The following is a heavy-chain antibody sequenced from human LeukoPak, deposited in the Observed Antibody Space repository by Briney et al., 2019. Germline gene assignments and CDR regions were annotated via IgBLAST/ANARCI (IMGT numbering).Heavy chain of an antibody. J-gene: IGHJ5*02. V-gene: IGHV4-34*01. CDR3: ARHVAVAGIGGNWFDP. D-gene: IGHD6-19*01. CDR1: GGSFSGYY. Sequence: SETLSLTCAVYGGSFSGYYWSWIRQPPGKGLEGIGEINHSGNTNYNPSLKSRVTISVDTSKNQFSLKLSSVTAADTAVYYCARHVAVAGIGGNWFDPWGQGTLVTVSS. CDR2: INHSGNT.